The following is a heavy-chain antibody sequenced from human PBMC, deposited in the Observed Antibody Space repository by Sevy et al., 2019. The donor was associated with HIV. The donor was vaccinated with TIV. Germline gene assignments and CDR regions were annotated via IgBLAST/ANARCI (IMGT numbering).Heavy chain of an antibody. V-gene: IGHV1-2*02. J-gene: IGHJ4*02. Sequence: ASVKVSCKASGYNFIDYYIHWLRQAPGNGLEWLGWINPKTGGTNLSQKFQGRLTMTTDTSTSTAYMELTRLRSGDSLTHGDRAIYFCAMTLSGYDFNYFDYWGQGTLVTVSS. CDR1: GYNFIDYY. CDR2: INPKTGGT. CDR3: RAIYFCAMTLSGYDFNYFDY. D-gene: IGHD5-12*01.